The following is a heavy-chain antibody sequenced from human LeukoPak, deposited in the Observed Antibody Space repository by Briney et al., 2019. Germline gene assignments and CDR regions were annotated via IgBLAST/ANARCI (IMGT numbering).Heavy chain of an antibody. CDR2: LHYSGNT. CDR3: ARVSSSWYQDWYFDL. J-gene: IGHJ2*01. CDR1: GGSISSSTYY. D-gene: IGHD6-13*01. Sequence: SETLSLTCIVSGGSISSSTYYWGWIRQPPGTGLEWIGSLHYSGNTYYNPSLKSRVTISVDTSKNHFSLKLNSVTAADTAVYYCARVSSSWYQDWYFDLWGRGTLVTVSS. V-gene: IGHV4-39*07.